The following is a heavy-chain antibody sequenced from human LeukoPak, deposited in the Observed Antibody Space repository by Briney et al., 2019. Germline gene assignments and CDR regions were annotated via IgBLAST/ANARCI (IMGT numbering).Heavy chain of an antibody. J-gene: IGHJ4*02. CDR2: INPSGST. V-gene: IGHV4-34*01. D-gene: IGHD3-10*01. CDR1: GGSFSGYY. Sequence: SETLSLTCAVYGGSFSGYYWSWIRQPPGKGLEWIGEINPSGSTNYNPSLKSRVTISVDTSKNQFSLKLSSVTAADTAVYYCARATMVTMVRGVIAPYFDYWGQGTLVTVSS. CDR3: ARATMVTMVRGVIAPYFDY.